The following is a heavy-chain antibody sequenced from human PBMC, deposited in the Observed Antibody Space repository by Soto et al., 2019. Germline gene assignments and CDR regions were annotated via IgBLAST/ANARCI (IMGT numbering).Heavy chain of an antibody. J-gene: IGHJ5*02. V-gene: IGHV4-34*01. CDR2: INNSGST. D-gene: IGHD2-15*01. CDR3: SGRSGTCRYHYWLDP. CDR1: GGSFSGYY. Sequence: PSETLSLTCAVYGGSFSGYYWSWIRRPPGKGLEWIGEINNSGSTNYNPSLKSRVTISVDTSKNQFSLKLSSVTAADTAVYCYSGRSGTCRYHYWLDPWRKRNLVTFCS.